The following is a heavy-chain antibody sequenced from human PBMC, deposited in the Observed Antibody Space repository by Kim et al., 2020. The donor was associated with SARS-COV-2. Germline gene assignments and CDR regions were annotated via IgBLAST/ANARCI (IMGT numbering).Heavy chain of an antibody. CDR1: GGTFSSYA. CDR3: ARVIVGATRSYYYYGMDV. CDR2: IIPIFGTA. D-gene: IGHD1-26*01. Sequence: SVKVSCKASGGTFSSYAISWVRQAPGQGLEWMGGIIPIFGTANYAQKFQGRVTITADESTSTAYMELSSLRSEDTAVYYCARVIVGATRSYYYYGMDVWGQGTTVTVSS. J-gene: IGHJ6*02. V-gene: IGHV1-69*13.